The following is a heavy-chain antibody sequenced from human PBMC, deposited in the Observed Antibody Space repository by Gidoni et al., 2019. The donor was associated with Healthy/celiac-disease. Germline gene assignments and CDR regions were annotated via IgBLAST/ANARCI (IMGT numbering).Heavy chain of an antibody. J-gene: IGHJ4*02. CDR3: ARGSTGFEQQLAIDY. V-gene: IGHV3-21*01. D-gene: IGHD6-13*01. Sequence: EVQLVESGGGLVKPGGSLRLSCAASGFTFSGYSMNWVRQAPGKGLEWVSSISSSSSYIYYADSVKGRFTISRDNAKNSLYLQMNSLRAEDTAVYYCARGSTGFEQQLAIDYWGQGTLVTVSS. CDR2: ISSSSSYI. CDR1: GFTFSGYS.